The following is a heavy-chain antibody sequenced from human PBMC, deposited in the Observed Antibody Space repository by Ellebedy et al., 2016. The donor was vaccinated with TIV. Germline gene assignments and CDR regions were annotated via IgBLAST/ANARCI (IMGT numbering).Heavy chain of an antibody. D-gene: IGHD4-17*01. V-gene: IGHV3-30*18. Sequence: GESLKISXVASGFTLSSYVIHWVRQAPGKGLEWVAAMSYDGADQFYADSVKGRFTISRDNSKSTVFLQMNSLRAEDSALYSCAKEGPAYGLLNWFDPWGRGTLVTVSS. CDR3: AKEGPAYGLLNWFDP. J-gene: IGHJ5*02. CDR2: MSYDGADQ. CDR1: GFTLSSYV.